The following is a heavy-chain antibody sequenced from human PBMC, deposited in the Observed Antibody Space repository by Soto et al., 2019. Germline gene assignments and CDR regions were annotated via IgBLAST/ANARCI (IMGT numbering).Heavy chain of an antibody. Sequence: VASVKVSCKASGYTFTSYYMHWVRQAPGQGLEWMGIINPSGGSTSYAQKFQGRVTMTRDTSTSTVYMELSSLRSEDTAVYYCARATYSGSYPRKYYFDYWGQGTLVTVSS. CDR2: INPSGGST. V-gene: IGHV1-46*01. CDR1: GYTFTSYY. J-gene: IGHJ4*02. D-gene: IGHD1-26*01. CDR3: ARATYSGSYPRKYYFDY.